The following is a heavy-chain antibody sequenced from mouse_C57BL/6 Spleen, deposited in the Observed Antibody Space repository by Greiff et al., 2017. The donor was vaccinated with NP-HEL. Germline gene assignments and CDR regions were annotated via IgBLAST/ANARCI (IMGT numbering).Heavy chain of an antibody. CDR3: ASRDYSNHGDWYFDV. CDR2: IYPGDGDT. D-gene: IGHD2-5*01. CDR1: GYAFSSYW. J-gene: IGHJ1*03. V-gene: IGHV1-80*01. Sequence: VQLQQSGAELVKPGASVKISCKASGYAFSSYWMNWVKQRPGKGLEWIGQIYPGDGDTNYNGKFKGKATLTADKSSSTAYMQLSSLTSEDSAVYVWASRDYSNHGDWYFDVWGTGTTVTVSS.